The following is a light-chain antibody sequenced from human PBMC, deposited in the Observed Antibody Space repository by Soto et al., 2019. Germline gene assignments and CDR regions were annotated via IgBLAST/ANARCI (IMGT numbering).Light chain of an antibody. CDR2: SNN. J-gene: IGLJ2*01. CDR1: SSNIGSNT. V-gene: IGLV1-44*01. Sequence: QAVVTQPPSASGTPGQRVTISCSGSSSNIGSNTVNWYQQLPGAAPKLLMYSNNLRPSGVPDRLSGSKSATSASLAISGLQSEDEADYYCAAWDDSLNGPVFGGGTKVTVL. CDR3: AAWDDSLNGPV.